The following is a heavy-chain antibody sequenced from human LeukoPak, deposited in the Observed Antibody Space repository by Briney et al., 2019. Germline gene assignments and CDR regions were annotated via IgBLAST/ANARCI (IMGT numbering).Heavy chain of an antibody. D-gene: IGHD6-19*01. J-gene: IGHJ6*02. CDR1: GYTFTGYY. V-gene: IGHV1-2*02. Sequence: ASVKVSCKASGYTFTGYYMLWVRQAPGQGLEWMGWINPNSGGTNYAQKFQGRVTMTRDTSISTAYMELSRLRSDDTAVYYCARIAVAGSYYYYGMDVWGQGTTVTVSS. CDR2: INPNSGGT. CDR3: ARIAVAGSYYYYGMDV.